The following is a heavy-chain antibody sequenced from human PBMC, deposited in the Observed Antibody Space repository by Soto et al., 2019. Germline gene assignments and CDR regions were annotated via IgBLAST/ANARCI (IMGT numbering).Heavy chain of an antibody. D-gene: IGHD4-17*01. Sequence: GGSLRLSCAASGLTFSSYAMSWVRQAPGKGLEWLSAISGRGTTTYYADSVKGRFTISRDNSKNTVFLQMNSLRAEDTALYYCTKAPRAGGDYVWGQGTLVTVSS. CDR1: GLTFSSYA. CDR3: TKAPRAGGDYV. V-gene: IGHV3-23*01. CDR2: ISGRGTTT. J-gene: IGHJ4*01.